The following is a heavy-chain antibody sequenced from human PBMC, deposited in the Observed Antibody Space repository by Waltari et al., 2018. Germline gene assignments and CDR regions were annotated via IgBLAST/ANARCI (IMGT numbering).Heavy chain of an antibody. CDR1: GGSISSSSYY. CDR3: ARDRHYYDYTDDAFDI. V-gene: IGHV4-39*07. CDR2: IYYSGST. Sequence: QLQLQESGPGLVKPSETLSLTCTVSGGSISSSSYYWGWIRQPPGKGLEWIGSIYYSGSTYYNPSLKSRVTISVDTSKNQFSLKLSSVTAADTAVYYCARDRHYYDYTDDAFDIWGQGTMVTVSS. D-gene: IGHD3-16*01. J-gene: IGHJ3*02.